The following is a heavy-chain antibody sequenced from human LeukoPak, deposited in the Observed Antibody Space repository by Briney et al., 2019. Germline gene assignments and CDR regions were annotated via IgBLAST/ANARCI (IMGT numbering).Heavy chain of an antibody. Sequence: ASVKVSCKASGYTFTSYGISWVRQAPGHGLEWMGWISAYNGNTNYAQKLQGRVTMTTDTSTSTAYMELRSLRSDDTAVYYCARDIVVVPAAMPGNWFDPWGQGTLVTVSS. CDR3: ARDIVVVPAAMPGNWFDP. J-gene: IGHJ5*02. CDR1: GYTFTSYG. CDR2: ISAYNGNT. D-gene: IGHD2-2*01. V-gene: IGHV1-18*01.